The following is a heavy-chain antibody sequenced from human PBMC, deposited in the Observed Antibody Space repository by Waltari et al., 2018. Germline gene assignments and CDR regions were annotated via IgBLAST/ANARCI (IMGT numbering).Heavy chain of an antibody. CDR1: GYVFTGYY. D-gene: IGHD3-22*01. Sequence: QVQLVQSGPEVKKPGASVEVSCKASGYVFTGYYIHWVRQAPGQGLEWMGWINPNRGGTNYAQKFQGRVTITRDTSISTVYMELSRLRSDDTAVYYCAHSTPPYYYDESGFNPFDYWGQGTLVTVSS. J-gene: IGHJ4*02. CDR2: INPNRGGT. V-gene: IGHV1-2*02. CDR3: AHSTPPYYYDESGFNPFDY.